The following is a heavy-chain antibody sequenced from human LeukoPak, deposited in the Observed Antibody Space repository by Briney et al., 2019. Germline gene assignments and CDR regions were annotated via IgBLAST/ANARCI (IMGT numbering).Heavy chain of an antibody. CDR3: ARDFFSTDTALPNYDRRLVDY. Sequence: GASVKVSCKASGGTFSSYAISWVRQAPGQGLEWMGIINPSGGSTSYAQKFQGRVTMTRDTSTSTVYMELSSLRSEDTAVYYCARDFFSTDTALPNYDRRLVDYWGQGTLVTVSS. V-gene: IGHV1-46*01. CDR1: GGTFSSYA. J-gene: IGHJ4*02. CDR2: INPSGGST. D-gene: IGHD3-22*01.